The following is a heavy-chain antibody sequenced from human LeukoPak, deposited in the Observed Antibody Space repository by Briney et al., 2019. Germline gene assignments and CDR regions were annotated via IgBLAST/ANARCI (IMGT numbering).Heavy chain of an antibody. CDR1: GYTFTCYY. CDR3: ARDYYDSSTLRDNWFDP. Sequence: ASVKVSYKASGYTFTCYYMHWVRQAPGQGLEWMGWINPNSGGTNYAQKFQGRVTMTRDTSISTAYMELSRLRSDDTAVYYCARDYYDSSTLRDNWFDPWGQGTLVTVSS. J-gene: IGHJ5*02. D-gene: IGHD3-22*01. CDR2: INPNSGGT. V-gene: IGHV1-2*02.